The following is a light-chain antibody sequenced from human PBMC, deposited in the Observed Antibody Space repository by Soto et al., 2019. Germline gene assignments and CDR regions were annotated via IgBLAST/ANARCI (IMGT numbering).Light chain of an antibody. CDR3: QQSYSTPPRT. CDR2: AAS. Sequence: DIQMPPSPSSLSASVGDRVTITCRASQSISSYLNWYQQIPGKAPKLLIYAASSLQSGVPSRFSGSGSGTDSTLTISSLQPEDFATYDCQQSYSTPPRTFGQGTKVDI. V-gene: IGKV1-39*01. CDR1: QSISSY. J-gene: IGKJ1*01.